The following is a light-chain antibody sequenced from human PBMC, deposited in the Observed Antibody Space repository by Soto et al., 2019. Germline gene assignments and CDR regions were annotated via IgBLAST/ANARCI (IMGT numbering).Light chain of an antibody. Sequence: EIVLTQSPGTLSLSPGEGATVSCRVSQSINSKSLVWYQRKFGQASRLLIYNTSTRATGIPDRFSGSGSGTDFTLSISGLEPEDCAVYYCQHYGGSFIFGPGTKVDFK. J-gene: IGKJ3*01. CDR3: QHYGGSFI. CDR1: QSINSKS. V-gene: IGKV3-20*01. CDR2: NTS.